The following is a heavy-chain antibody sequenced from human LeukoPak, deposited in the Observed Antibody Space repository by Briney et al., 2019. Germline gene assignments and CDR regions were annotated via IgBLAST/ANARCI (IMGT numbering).Heavy chain of an antibody. D-gene: IGHD3-3*01. CDR2: FDPEDGET. Sequence: ASVKVSCKVSGYTLTELSMHWVRQAPGKGLEWMGGFDPEDGETIYAQKFQGRATMTEDTSTDTAYMELSSLRSEDTAVYYCARRTLFGVIKPPDYWGQGTLVTVSS. CDR1: GYTLTELS. J-gene: IGHJ4*02. V-gene: IGHV1-24*01. CDR3: ARRTLFGVIKPPDY.